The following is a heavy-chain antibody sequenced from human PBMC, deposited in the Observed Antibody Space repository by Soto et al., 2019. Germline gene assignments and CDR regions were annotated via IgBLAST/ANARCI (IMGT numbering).Heavy chain of an antibody. V-gene: IGHV3-30*18. D-gene: IGHD2-2*01. Sequence: GGSLRLSCATSGFSLSSYAMHWVRQAPGKGLEWVALMSYDETKKYYADSVKGRFTISRDNSKSTLSLQMDSLRVEDTAVYYCAKDGPYCSSTSCYASGWFDPWGQGTLVTVSS. CDR1: GFSLSSYA. CDR3: AKDGPYCSSTSCYASGWFDP. CDR2: MSYDETKK. J-gene: IGHJ5*02.